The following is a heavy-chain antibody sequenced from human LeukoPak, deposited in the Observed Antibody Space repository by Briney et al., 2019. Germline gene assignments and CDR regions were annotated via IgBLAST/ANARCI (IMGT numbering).Heavy chain of an antibody. CDR2: IYTSGST. Sequence: SETLSLTCTVSGGSISSYYWSWIRQPAGKGLEWIGRIYTSGSTNYNPSLKSRVTMSVDTSKNQFSLRLSSVTAADTAVYYCAREGSRDFWSGPVYYFDYWGQGTLVTVSS. D-gene: IGHD3-3*01. CDR1: GGSISSYY. CDR3: AREGSRDFWSGPVYYFDY. J-gene: IGHJ4*02. V-gene: IGHV4-4*07.